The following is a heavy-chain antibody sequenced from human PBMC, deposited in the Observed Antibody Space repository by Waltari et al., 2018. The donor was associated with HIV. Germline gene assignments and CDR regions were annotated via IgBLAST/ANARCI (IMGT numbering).Heavy chain of an antibody. CDR2: INENGSDDYK. CDR1: GFRFSNSW. V-gene: IGHV3-7*01. J-gene: IGHJ3*02. D-gene: IGHD4-17*01. CDR3: ARADYGDSYDAFDI. Sequence: EVLLVESGGGWVQRGGSLRVSCGASGFRFSNSWMSWVRQSPGKGLRWLALINENGSDDYKYYADSVRGRFTISRDNTKNLLYLEMNSLTAEDTAVYYCARADYGDSYDAFDIWGQGTTVTVSA.